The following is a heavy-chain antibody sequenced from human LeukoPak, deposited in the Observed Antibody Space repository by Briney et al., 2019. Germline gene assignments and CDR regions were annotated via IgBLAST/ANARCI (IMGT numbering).Heavy chain of an antibody. V-gene: IGHV4-39*01. CDR2: IYYSGST. Sequence: PSETLSLTCTVSGGSISSSSYYWGWVRQPPGKGLEWIGSIYYSGSTYYSPSLKSRVTISVDTSKNQFSLKLSSVTAADTAVYYCARDYGDLNYWGQGTLVTVSS. CDR1: GGSISSSSYY. J-gene: IGHJ4*02. D-gene: IGHD4-17*01. CDR3: ARDYGDLNY.